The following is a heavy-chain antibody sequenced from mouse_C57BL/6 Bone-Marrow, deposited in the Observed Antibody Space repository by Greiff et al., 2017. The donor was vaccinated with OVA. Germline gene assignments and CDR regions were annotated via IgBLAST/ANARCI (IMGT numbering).Heavy chain of an antibody. CDR1: GYTFTSYW. D-gene: IGHD1-1*01. Sequence: VHVKQPGAELVKPGASVKMSCKASGYTFTSYWITWVKQRPGQGLEWIGDIYPGSGSTNYNEKFKSKATLTVDTSSSTAYMQLSSLTSEDSAVYYCARAHGSSLDYWGQGTTLTVSS. V-gene: IGHV1-55*01. CDR3: ARAHGSSLDY. J-gene: IGHJ2*01. CDR2: IYPGSGST.